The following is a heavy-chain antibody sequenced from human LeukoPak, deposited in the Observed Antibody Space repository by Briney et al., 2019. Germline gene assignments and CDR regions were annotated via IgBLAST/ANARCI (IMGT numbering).Heavy chain of an antibody. CDR3: ARGRRYQLSHFDY. D-gene: IGHD2-2*01. CDR2: INHSGST. J-gene: IGHJ4*02. CDR1: GGSFSGYY. Sequence: PSETLSLTCAVYGGSFSGYYWSWIRQPPGKGLEWIGEINHSGSTNYNPSLKSRVTISVDTSKNQFSLKLSSVTAADTAVYYCARGRRYQLSHFDYWGQGTLVTVSS. V-gene: IGHV4-34*01.